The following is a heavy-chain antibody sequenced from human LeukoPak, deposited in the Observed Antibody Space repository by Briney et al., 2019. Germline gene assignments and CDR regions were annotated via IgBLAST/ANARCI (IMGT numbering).Heavy chain of an antibody. V-gene: IGHV3-7*04. CDR3: ARHLFAVGKFY. J-gene: IGHJ4*02. CDR1: GFTFSSYW. D-gene: IGHD1-1*01. CDR2: IKQDGSER. Sequence: GGSLRLSCAASGFTFSSYWMSWVRQAPGKGLEWVANIKQDGSERYYVDSVKGRFTISRDNAENSLYLQMNSLRAEDTAVYYCARHLFAVGKFYWGQGTLVTVSS.